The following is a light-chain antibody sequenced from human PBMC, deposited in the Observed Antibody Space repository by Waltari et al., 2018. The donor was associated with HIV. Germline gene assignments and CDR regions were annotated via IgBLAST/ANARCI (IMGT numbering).Light chain of an antibody. Sequence: QSPLTPPASVSGSPGQSIPISSTVTSSHFGGYNFFSCYQQPPAQAPTLLIYHVILRPSGVSNRFAGSKSGNTASLTISGLQAEDEADYYCSSYTSSSTLVFGTGTKVTVL. CDR3: SSYTSSSTLV. CDR1: SSHFGGYNF. J-gene: IGLJ1*01. CDR2: HVI. V-gene: IGLV2-14*03.